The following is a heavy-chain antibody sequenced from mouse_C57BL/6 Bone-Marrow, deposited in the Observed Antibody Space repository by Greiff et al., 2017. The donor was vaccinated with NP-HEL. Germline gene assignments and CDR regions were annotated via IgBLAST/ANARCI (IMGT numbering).Heavy chain of an antibody. D-gene: IGHD2-3*01. Sequence: EVQLQQSGTVLARPGASVKMSCKTSGYTFTSYWMHWVKQRPGPGLEWIGDIYPGNSDTSYNQQFKGKAKLTAVTSDSTAYLELHSLPNEDSAVYYCTRWGWLLRMYYWGQGTSVTVSS. CDR1: GYTFTSYW. CDR2: IYPGNSDT. CDR3: TRWGWLLRMYY. J-gene: IGHJ4*01. V-gene: IGHV1-5*01.